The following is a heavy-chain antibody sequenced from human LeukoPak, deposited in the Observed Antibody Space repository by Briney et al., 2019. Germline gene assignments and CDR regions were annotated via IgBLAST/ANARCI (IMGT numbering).Heavy chain of an antibody. V-gene: IGHV3-23*01. D-gene: IGHD3-22*01. J-gene: IGHJ4*02. Sequence: PGGSLRLSCAASRFTFRDSYMSWIRQAPGKGLEWVSAISGSGGSTYYADSVKGRFTISRDNSKNTLYLQMNSLRAEDTAVYYCAKSSRYYYDSSGYYQGDYWGQGTLVTVSS. CDR3: AKSSRYYYDSSGYYQGDY. CDR1: RFTFRDSY. CDR2: ISGSGGST.